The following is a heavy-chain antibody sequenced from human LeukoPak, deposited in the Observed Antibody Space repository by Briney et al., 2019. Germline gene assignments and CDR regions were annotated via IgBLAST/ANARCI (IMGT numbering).Heavy chain of an antibody. CDR3: ASAGGVPAARPSHFDY. D-gene: IGHD2-2*01. J-gene: IGHJ4*02. V-gene: IGHV3-7*01. Sequence: GGSLRLSCAASGFTFSRHWMSWVRQAPGKGLEWVANINQDGSEKNFVDSVKGRFTISRDNAKNSLYLQMNSLRAEDTAVYYCASAGGVPAARPSHFDYWGQGTLVTVSS. CDR1: GFTFSRHW. CDR2: INQDGSEK.